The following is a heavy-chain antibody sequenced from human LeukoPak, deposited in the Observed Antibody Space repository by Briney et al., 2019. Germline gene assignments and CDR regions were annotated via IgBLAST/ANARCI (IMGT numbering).Heavy chain of an antibody. CDR1: GFTLSDYY. Sequence: SGGSLRLSCAASGFTLSDYYMSWTRQAPGRGLEWVSYMSSSGTKIYYTGSVKGRFTISRDIAKKSVYLQMNSLRANDTAVYYCARGGWETYFDYWGLGTLVTVSS. J-gene: IGHJ4*02. CDR3: ARGGWETYFDY. CDR2: MSSSGTKI. V-gene: IGHV3-11*04. D-gene: IGHD1-26*01.